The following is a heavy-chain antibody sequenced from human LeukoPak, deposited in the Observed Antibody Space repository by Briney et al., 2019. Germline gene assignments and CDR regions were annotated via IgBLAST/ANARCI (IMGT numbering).Heavy chain of an antibody. D-gene: IGHD3-22*01. CDR1: AGTFSSYA. J-gene: IGHJ4*02. CDR2: IIPIFGTA. Sequence: ASVTVSFTASAGTFSSYAISWVRQAPGQGLEWMGGIIPIFGTANYAQKFQGRVTITADESTSTAYMELSSLRSEDTAVYYCARSDSSGYNFDYWGQGTLVTVSS. V-gene: IGHV1-69*13. CDR3: ARSDSSGYNFDY.